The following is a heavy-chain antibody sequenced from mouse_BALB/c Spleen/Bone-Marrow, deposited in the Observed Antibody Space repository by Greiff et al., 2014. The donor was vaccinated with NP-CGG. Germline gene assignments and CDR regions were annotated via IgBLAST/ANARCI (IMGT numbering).Heavy chain of an antibody. CDR2: IYCGGGYT. CDR3: AREVSY. V-gene: IGHV1-63*02. CDR1: GYTSTKYW. J-gene: IGHJ3*01. Sequence: VQLQQSGAELVRPGTSVKMSCKAAGYTSTKYWIGWIKQRPGNGLEWIGDIYCGGGYTNYNEKFKGKATLTADTSSNTTYMHLSTLTSEDSAIEYFAREVSYWGQGTLVTVSA.